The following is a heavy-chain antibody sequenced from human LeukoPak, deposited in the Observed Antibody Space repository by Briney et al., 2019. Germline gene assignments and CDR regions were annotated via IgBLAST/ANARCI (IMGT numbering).Heavy chain of an antibody. CDR2: IKQDGSER. D-gene: IGHD3-22*01. CDR1: GFTFSIYW. J-gene: IGHJ4*02. Sequence: GGSLRLSCAASGFTFSIYWMSWVRQAPGKGLEWVANIKQDGSERYYVDSVKGRLTLSRDNAKNSLYLQMNSLRAEDTAVYYCARDRWSYDPQGGFDCWGQGTLVTVSS. V-gene: IGHV3-7*03. CDR3: ARDRWSYDPQGGFDC.